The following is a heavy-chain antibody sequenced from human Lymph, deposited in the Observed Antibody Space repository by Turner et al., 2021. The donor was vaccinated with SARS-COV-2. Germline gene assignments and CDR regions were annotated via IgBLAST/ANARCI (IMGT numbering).Heavy chain of an antibody. V-gene: IGHV3-21*01. D-gene: IGHD4-17*01. CDR2: ISSSSSYI. CDR1: GFTFSTYS. CDR3: ARDIPTTADYFDY. J-gene: IGHJ4*02. Sequence: ELQLVESGGGLVKPGGSLRLSGAASGFTFSTYSMNWVRQAPGKGLEWISSISSSSSYIYYADSVKGRFTISRDDAKNSLYLQMNSLRAEDTAVYYCARDIPTTADYFDYWGQGTLVTVSS.